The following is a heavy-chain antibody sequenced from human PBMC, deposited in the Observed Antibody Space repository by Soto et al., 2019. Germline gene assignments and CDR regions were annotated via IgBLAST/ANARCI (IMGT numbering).Heavy chain of an antibody. Sequence: ASVKVSCKASGYTFTGYYMHWVRQAPGQGLEWMGWINPNSGGTNYAQKFQGRVTITADKSTSTAYMELSSLRSEDTAVYYCARAYDSSGYPFDPWGQGTLVTVSS. V-gene: IGHV1-2*02. J-gene: IGHJ5*02. D-gene: IGHD3-22*01. CDR1: GYTFTGYY. CDR3: ARAYDSSGYPFDP. CDR2: INPNSGGT.